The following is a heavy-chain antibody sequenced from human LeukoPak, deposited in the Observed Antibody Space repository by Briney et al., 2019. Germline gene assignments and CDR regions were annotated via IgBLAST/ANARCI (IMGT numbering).Heavy chain of an antibody. CDR3: ARDTYRFFDL. J-gene: IGHJ2*01. Sequence: GGSLRLSCVASGFTFSSYWMGWIRQAPGKGLEWVADLKEDGSDKYSVDSMKGRFTISRDNAKNSLYLQMDSLRAEDTAVYYCARDTYRFFDLWGRGTLVTVSP. V-gene: IGHV3-7*01. CDR2: LKEDGSDK. CDR1: GFTFSSYW.